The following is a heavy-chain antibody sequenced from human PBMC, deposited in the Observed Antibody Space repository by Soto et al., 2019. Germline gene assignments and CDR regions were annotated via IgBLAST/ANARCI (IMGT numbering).Heavy chain of an antibody. D-gene: IGHD1-26*01. CDR3: SRAANSGSYGFYYYYGMDV. Sequence: SETLSLTCTVSGGSISSYYWSWIRQPPGKGLEWIGYIFYSGSTKYKSSLKSRVTISVDTSKNQFSLKVSSVTAADTAVYYCSRAANSGSYGFYYYYGMDVWGQGTTVNVSS. CDR2: IFYSGST. CDR1: GGSISSYY. V-gene: IGHV4-59*01. J-gene: IGHJ6*02.